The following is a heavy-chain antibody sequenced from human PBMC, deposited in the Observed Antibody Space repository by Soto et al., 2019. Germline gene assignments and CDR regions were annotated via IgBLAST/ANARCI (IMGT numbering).Heavy chain of an antibody. CDR1: VYTLTELS. CDR2: FDPEDGET. Sequence: ASVKVSCKVSVYTLTELSMHWVRQAPGKGLEWMGGFDPEDGETIYAQKFQGRVTMTEEASTDTAYMELSSLRSVDTALYFCSTAVGGTTFYYWGQGTLVTVSS. CDR3: STAVGGTTFYY. D-gene: IGHD1-26*01. J-gene: IGHJ4*02. V-gene: IGHV1-24*01.